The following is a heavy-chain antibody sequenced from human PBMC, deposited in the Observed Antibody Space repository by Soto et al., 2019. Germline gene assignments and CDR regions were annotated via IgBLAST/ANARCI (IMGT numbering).Heavy chain of an antibody. CDR3: ARDGRVVVVAAAPYYHYGMDV. V-gene: IGHV1-69*01. CDR1: GGTFSSYA. CDR2: IIPIFGTA. J-gene: IGHJ6*02. D-gene: IGHD2-15*01. Sequence: QVQLVQSGAEVKKPGSSVKVSCKASGGTFSSYAISWVRQAPGQGLEWMGGIIPIFGTANYAQKFQGRVTITADESTSTAYMELSSLRSEDTAVYYCARDGRVVVVAAAPYYHYGMDVWGQGTTVTVSS.